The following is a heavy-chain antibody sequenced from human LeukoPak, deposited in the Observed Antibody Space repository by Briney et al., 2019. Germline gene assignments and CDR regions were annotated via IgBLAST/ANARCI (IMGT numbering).Heavy chain of an antibody. CDR1: GFTFSDSY. Sequence: GGSLRLSCAASGFTFSDSYMGWIRQAPGKGLGWFSYISSSSSTISYADSVKGRFTISRDNAKNSLYLQMSSLRAEDTAVYYCARVLGSYALNYWGQGTLVTVSS. CDR2: ISSSSSTI. D-gene: IGHD1-26*01. CDR3: ARVLGSYALNY. V-gene: IGHV3-11*01. J-gene: IGHJ4*02.